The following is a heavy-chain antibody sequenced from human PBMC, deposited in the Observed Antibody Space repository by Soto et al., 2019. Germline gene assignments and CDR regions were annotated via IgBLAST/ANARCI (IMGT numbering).Heavy chain of an antibody. D-gene: IGHD4-4*01. CDR3: AKDAYTPIRTTTQDSGGLDH. CDR2: ITPTLGTT. CDR1: GATFSGSA. J-gene: IGHJ4*02. Sequence: SVKVSCKASGATFSGSAFSWVRQAPGQGLEWMGGITPTLGTTNYAQHLQGRVTITADESTGTSFMELTSLTSADTAVYYCAKDAYTPIRTTTQDSGGLDHWGQGALVTVSS. V-gene: IGHV1-69*13.